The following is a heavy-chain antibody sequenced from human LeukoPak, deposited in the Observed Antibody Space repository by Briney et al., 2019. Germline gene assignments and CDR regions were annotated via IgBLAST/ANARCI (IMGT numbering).Heavy chain of an antibody. D-gene: IGHD2-21*01. CDR3: ARSVITGPGEAY. CDR1: GGSISSYY. V-gene: IGHV4-59*12. J-gene: IGHJ4*02. CDR2: IYYGGST. Sequence: SETRSLTCTVAGGSISSYYCGWVRQPPGKVLDWVGYIYYGGSTNYTPSLKSRVTISVDTSKNQFSLKLSSVTAADTAVYYCARSVITGPGEAYWGQAPLVTVSS.